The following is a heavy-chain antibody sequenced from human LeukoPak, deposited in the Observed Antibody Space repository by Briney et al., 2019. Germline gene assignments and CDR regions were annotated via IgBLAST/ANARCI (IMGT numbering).Heavy chain of an antibody. CDR3: ASTYSSGWYSAWYFDY. V-gene: IGHV3-7*01. D-gene: IGHD6-19*01. CDR2: IKQDGSEK. Sequence: GGSLRLSCAASGFTFSSYWMSWVRQAPGKGLEWVANIKQDGSEKYYVDSVKGRFTISRDNAKNSLYLQMNSLRDEDTAVYYCASTYSSGWYSAWYFDYWGQGTLVTVSS. CDR1: GFTFSSYW. J-gene: IGHJ4*02.